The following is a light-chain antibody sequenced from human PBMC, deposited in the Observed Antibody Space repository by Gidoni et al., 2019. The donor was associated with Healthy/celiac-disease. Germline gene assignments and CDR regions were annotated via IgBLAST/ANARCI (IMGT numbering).Light chain of an antibody. Sequence: TVLPQSPGTLSLSPGERATLSCRASQRVSSSYVDWYQHTPRQHTRLLIYGASSRATVIPDRISGGSSGTFFTLTISLLDPDDFALYCCQQYGSSPLTFGGGTKVEIK. CDR1: QRVSSSY. CDR2: GAS. CDR3: QQYGSSPLT. V-gene: IGKV3-20*01. J-gene: IGKJ4*01.